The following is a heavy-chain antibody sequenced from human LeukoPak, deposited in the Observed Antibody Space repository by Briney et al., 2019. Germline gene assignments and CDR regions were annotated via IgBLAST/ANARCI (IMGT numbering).Heavy chain of an antibody. V-gene: IGHV3-48*04. D-gene: IGHD3-10*02. CDR3: AELGITMIGGV. CDR2: ISSSGSTI. J-gene: IGHJ6*04. CDR1: GFTFSNYG. Sequence: GGSLRLSCAASGFTFSNYGVNWVRQAPGKGLEWVSYISSSGSTIYYADSVKGRFTISRDNAKNSLYLQMNSLRAEDTAVYYCAELGITMIGGVWGKGTTVTISS.